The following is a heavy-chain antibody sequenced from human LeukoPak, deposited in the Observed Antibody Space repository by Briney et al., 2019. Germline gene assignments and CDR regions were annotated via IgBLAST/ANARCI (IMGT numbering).Heavy chain of an antibody. V-gene: IGHV3-23*01. CDR1: GVTFSSYA. J-gene: IGHJ4*02. CDR2: ISGGGGST. D-gene: IGHD3-9*01. CDR3: AKLLNNRYFDSNFDY. Sequence: GGSLRLSCAASGVTFSSYAMSWVRQAPGKGLEWVPSISGGGGSTCYADSVKGRFTISRDNSKNMLYLQMNSLRAEDTAVYYCAKLLNNRYFDSNFDYWGQGTLVTVSS.